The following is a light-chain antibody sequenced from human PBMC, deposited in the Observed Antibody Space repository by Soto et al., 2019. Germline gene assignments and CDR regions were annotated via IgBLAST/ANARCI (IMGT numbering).Light chain of an antibody. CDR2: DAS. J-gene: IGKJ2*01. V-gene: IGKV3-11*01. Sequence: EIVLTQSPATLSLSPGERATLSCRASQSVRSYLAWYQQKPGQAPRLLIYDASNRATGIPARFSGSVSGTDFTLTIRILEPEDFAVYYCQQRSHWPPMYTFGQGTKLEIK. CDR3: QQRSHWPPMYT. CDR1: QSVRSY.